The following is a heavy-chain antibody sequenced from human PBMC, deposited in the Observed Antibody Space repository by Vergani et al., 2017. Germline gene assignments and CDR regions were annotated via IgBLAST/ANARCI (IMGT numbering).Heavy chain of an antibody. V-gene: IGHV3-21*01. D-gene: IGHD3-3*01. J-gene: IGHJ6*03. CDR1: GFTFSSYS. CDR3: ARGIPYYDFGSGYYNDYYYYYMDV. CDR2: ISSSSSYI. Sequence: EVQLVESGGGLVKPGGSLRLSCAASGFTFSSYSMNWVRQAPGKGLEWVSSISSSSSYIYYADSVKGRFTISRDNAKNSLYLQMNSLRAEDTAVYYCARGIPYYDFGSGYYNDYYYYYMDVWGKGTTVTVSS.